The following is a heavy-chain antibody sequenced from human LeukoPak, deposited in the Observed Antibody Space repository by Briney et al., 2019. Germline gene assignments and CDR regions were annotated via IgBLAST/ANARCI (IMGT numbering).Heavy chain of an antibody. Sequence: SETLSLTCTVSGVSISSYYLSWIRQPPGKGLEWIGRIYTSGSTNYNASLKSRVSMSVDTSKNQFSLKLSSVTAADTAVFYCARENSGSYREFDQWGQGTLVTVSS. CDR1: GVSISSYY. J-gene: IGHJ4*02. CDR3: ARENSGSYREFDQ. V-gene: IGHV4-4*07. D-gene: IGHD1-26*01. CDR2: IYTSGST.